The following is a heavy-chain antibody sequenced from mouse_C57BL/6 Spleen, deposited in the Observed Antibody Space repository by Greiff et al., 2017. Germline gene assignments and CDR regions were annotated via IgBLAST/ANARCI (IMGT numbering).Heavy chain of an antibody. J-gene: IGHJ4*01. CDR3: ARPTGSYYYAMDY. Sequence: VQLQQSGAELARPGASVKMSCKASGYTFTSYTMHWVKQRPGQGLEWIGYINPSSGYTKYNQKFKDKATLTADKSSSPAYMQLSSLTSEDSAVYYCARPTGSYYYAMDYWGQGTSVTVSS. V-gene: IGHV1-4*01. CDR1: GYTFTSYT. CDR2: INPSSGYT. D-gene: IGHD4-1*01.